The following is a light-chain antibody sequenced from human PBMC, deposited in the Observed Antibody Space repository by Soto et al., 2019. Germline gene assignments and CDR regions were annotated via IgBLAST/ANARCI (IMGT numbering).Light chain of an antibody. CDR1: QSVSSN. Sequence: EIVMTQSPATLSVSPGERATLSCRASQSVSSNLAWYQQRPRQAPRLLIYGASTRRPGIPARFSGSGSGTEFTLTISSLQSEAFAVYYCQQYNNWPRGTFGPGTQVDIK. CDR3: QQYNNWPRGT. CDR2: GAS. J-gene: IGKJ3*01. V-gene: IGKV3D-15*01.